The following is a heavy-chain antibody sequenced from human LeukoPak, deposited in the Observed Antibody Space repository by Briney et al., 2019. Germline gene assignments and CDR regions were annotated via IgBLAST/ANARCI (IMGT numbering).Heavy chain of an antibody. D-gene: IGHD2/OR15-2a*01. V-gene: IGHV3-21*01. Sequence: GGSLRPSCAAPGFTFMYNPINWFGQPPGKGLGGVSSIVSIISDIHYADSVKGRFTIFRDNTKNSLYLQKDSRRAEDRAVYYCTRRGGDSTAHQGDFDYWGQGTLVTVSS. CDR2: IVSIISDI. CDR1: GFTFMYNP. CDR3: TRRGGDSTAHQGDFDY. J-gene: IGHJ4*02.